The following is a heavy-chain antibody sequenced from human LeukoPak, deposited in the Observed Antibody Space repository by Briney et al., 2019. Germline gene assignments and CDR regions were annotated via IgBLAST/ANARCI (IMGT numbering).Heavy chain of an antibody. Sequence: SETLSLTCTVSGGSISSYYWSWIRQPPGKGLEWIGRIYTSGSTKYNPYLKSRVTMSVDTSKNQFTLKLSSVTAADTAVYYCASEDYDFWSGRQRYYFDYWGQGTLVTVSS. V-gene: IGHV4-4*07. CDR1: GGSISSYY. CDR3: ASEDYDFWSGRQRYYFDY. D-gene: IGHD3-3*01. CDR2: IYTSGST. J-gene: IGHJ4*02.